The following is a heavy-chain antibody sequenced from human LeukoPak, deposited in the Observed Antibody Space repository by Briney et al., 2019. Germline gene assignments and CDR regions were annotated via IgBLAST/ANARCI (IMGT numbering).Heavy chain of an antibody. J-gene: IGHJ4*02. D-gene: IGHD2-15*01. V-gene: IGHV2-5*02. CDR1: GFSLSTSGEA. Sequence: SGPTLVNPTQTLTLTCSFSGFSLSTSGEAVGWIRQPPGEALEWLALIYWGDDKRYSPSLKSRLTVTKDTSKTQVVLTMTNMDPLDTATYFCAHSPPVAVVPATRYYFDSWGQGTLVTVSS. CDR2: IYWGDDK. CDR3: AHSPPVAVVPATRYYFDS.